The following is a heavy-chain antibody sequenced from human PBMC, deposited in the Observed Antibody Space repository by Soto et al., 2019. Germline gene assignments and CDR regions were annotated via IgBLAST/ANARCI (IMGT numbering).Heavy chain of an antibody. V-gene: IGHV3-33*01. J-gene: IGHJ4*02. CDR3: ARDDYSNNYSLYYLGF. CDR2: IWYDGSKD. Sequence: QVQLVESGGGVVQPGRSLRLSCAASGFTFSRYGMHWVRQAPGKGLEWVAVIWYDGSKDYYVDSVKGRCTISRDNSKHTLYLQMNSLRADDTAVYCCARDDYSNNYSLYYLGFWGQGTLVTVSS. D-gene: IGHD5-12*01. CDR1: GFTFSRYG.